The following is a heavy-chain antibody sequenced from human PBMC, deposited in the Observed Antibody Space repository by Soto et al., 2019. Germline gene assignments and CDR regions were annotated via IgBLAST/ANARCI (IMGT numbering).Heavy chain of an antibody. CDR2: FDPTNTYT. Sequence: EVQLVQSGAEAKKPGEPLRISCQGSGYSFTNYWITWVRQMPGKGLEWMGYFDPTNTYTKYSPSFQGHVTISVDESISTAYLQWSSLKASDTAMYYCARHAYGDYLSGCDYWGQGTLVTVSS. V-gene: IGHV5-10-1*01. J-gene: IGHJ4*02. D-gene: IGHD4-17*01. CDR1: GYSFTNYW. CDR3: ARHAYGDYLSGCDY.